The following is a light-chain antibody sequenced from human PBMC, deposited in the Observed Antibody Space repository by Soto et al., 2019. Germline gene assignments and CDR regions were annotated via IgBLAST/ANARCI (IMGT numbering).Light chain of an antibody. CDR3: QQFNSYPPT. Sequence: AIQLTQSPSSLSASVGDRVTITCRASQGISSALAWYQQKPGKTPKLLIYDASSLKSGVPSRFSGSGSGTDFPLTISSLQAEDFAPYYCQQFNSYPPTFGQGTKLELK. J-gene: IGKJ2*01. CDR2: DAS. V-gene: IGKV1-13*02. CDR1: QGISSA.